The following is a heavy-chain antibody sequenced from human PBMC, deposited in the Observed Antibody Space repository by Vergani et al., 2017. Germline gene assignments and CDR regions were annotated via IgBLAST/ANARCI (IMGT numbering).Heavy chain of an antibody. Sequence: QVQLQQWGGGLLKPSETLSLTCVVNGGSFTSYHWTWIRQSPGEGLEWVGDIDHTGRPDYNPSLKSRLTMSVDKSRNQFSRTLNSVTATDTAIYFCARVNTETNGHLYYYYYMDVGGQGTAVTVS. CDR2: IDHTGRP. J-gene: IGHJ6*03. CDR1: GGSFTSYH. V-gene: IGHV4-34*01. D-gene: IGHD4-11*01. CDR3: ARVNTETNGHLYYYYYMDV.